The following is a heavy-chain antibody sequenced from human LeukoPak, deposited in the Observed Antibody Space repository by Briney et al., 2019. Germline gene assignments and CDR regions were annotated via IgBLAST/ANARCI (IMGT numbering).Heavy chain of an antibody. CDR2: IFQSGST. D-gene: IGHD3-10*01. CDR3: ARDAGSRRAYGRFDI. J-gene: IGHJ3*02. CDR1: GGSISSGTYY. V-gene: IGHV4-30-2*01. Sequence: SETLSLTCTVSGGSISSGTYYWSWIRRPPGKGLEWIGYIFQSGSTYYNLSLRGRVTISVDRSKNQFSLKLNSVTAADTAVYYCARDAGSRRAYGRFDIWGQGTTVTVSS.